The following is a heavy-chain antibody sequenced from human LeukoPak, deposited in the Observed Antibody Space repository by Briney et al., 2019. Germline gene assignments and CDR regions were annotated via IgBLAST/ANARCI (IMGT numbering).Heavy chain of an antibody. J-gene: IGHJ3*02. CDR1: GYTFTSYG. CDR3: ARDQYYYDSSGYLLRAFDI. V-gene: IGHV1-18*01. Sequence: ASVKVSCKASGYTFTSYGISWVRQAPGQGLEWMGWISAYNGNTNYAQKLQGRVTMTTDTSTSTAYMELGSLRSDDTAVYYCARDQYYYDSSGYLLRAFDIWGQGTMVTVSS. D-gene: IGHD3-22*01. CDR2: ISAYNGNT.